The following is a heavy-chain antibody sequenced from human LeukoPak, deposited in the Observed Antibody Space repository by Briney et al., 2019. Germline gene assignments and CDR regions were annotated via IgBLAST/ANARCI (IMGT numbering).Heavy chain of an antibody. CDR2: IYSGGST. J-gene: IGHJ4*02. CDR1: GFTVSSNY. CDR3: AAGPDQYYFDY. Sequence: GGSLRLSCAASGFTVSSNYMSWVRQAPGKGLEWVSVIYSGGSTYYADSVKGRFTISRDNSKNTLYLQMNSLRAEDTAVYYYAAGPDQYYFDYWGQGTLVTVSS. V-gene: IGHV3-53*01.